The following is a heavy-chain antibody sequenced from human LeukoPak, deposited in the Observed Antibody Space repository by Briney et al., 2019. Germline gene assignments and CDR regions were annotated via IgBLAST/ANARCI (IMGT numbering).Heavy chain of an antibody. CDR3: ASTLSYDYYDSSGYYLSPFDY. V-gene: IGHV1-69*05. CDR2: IIPIFVTA. Sequence: SVTVSCKASGGTLSSYAISWVRQAPGQGLEWMGGIIPIFVTANYAQKFQGRVTITTVAATSSAYMELSSLRSEDTAVYYCASTLSYDYYDSSGYYLSPFDYWGQGTLVTVSS. J-gene: IGHJ4*02. CDR1: GGTLSSYA. D-gene: IGHD3-22*01.